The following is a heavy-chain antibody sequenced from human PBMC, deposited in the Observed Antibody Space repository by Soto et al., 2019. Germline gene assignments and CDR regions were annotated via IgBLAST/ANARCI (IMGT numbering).Heavy chain of an antibody. CDR3: ARGSVDTVDSRGFYDY. D-gene: IGHD3-22*01. J-gene: IGHJ4*02. CDR2: INHTGGT. CDR1: GGSFSAYY. Sequence: PLETVSLTCAVYGGSFSAYYWSWISQPPGKGLEWIGEINHTGGTGYNPSLKSRVTISVDTSKSRFSLKLTSVTAADRAVYYCARGSVDTVDSRGFYDYGGQGTLVPVSA. V-gene: IGHV4-34*01.